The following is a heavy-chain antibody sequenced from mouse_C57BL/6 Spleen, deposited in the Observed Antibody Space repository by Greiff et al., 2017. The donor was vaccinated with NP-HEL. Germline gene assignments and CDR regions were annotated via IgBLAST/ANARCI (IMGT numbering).Heavy chain of an antibody. V-gene: IGHV1-82*01. CDR3: ARRGYGSSYYFDY. CDR1: GYAFSSSW. J-gene: IGHJ2*01. Sequence: VKLMESGPELVKPGASVKISCKASGYAFSSSWMNWVKQRPGKGLEWIGRIYPGDGDTNYNGKFKGKATLTADKSSSTAYMQLSSLTSEDSAVYFCARRGYGSSYYFDYWGQGTTLTVSS. CDR2: IYPGDGDT. D-gene: IGHD1-1*01.